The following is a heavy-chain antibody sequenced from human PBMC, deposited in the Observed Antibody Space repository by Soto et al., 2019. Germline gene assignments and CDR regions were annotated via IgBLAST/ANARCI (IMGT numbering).Heavy chain of an antibody. CDR3: AKDRRTVVVAAPFDY. Sequence: QVQLVESEGGVVQPGRSLRLSCAASGFTFSSYGMHWVRQAPGKGLEWVAVISYDGSNKYYADSVKGRFTISRDNSKNTLYLQMNSLRAEDTAVYYCAKDRRTVVVAAPFDYWGQGTLVTVSS. J-gene: IGHJ4*02. V-gene: IGHV3-30*18. CDR2: ISYDGSNK. D-gene: IGHD2-15*01. CDR1: GFTFSSYG.